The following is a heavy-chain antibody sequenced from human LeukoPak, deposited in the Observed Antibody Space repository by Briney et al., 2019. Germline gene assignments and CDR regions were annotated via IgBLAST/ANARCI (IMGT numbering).Heavy chain of an antibody. V-gene: IGHV4-4*02. CDR1: GGSISSSNW. CDR3: ARASYYGSGPYGMDV. CDR2: IYHSGST. D-gene: IGHD3-10*01. Sequence: PSETLSLTCAVSGGSISSSNWWSWVRQPPGKGLEWIGEIYHSGSTNYNPSLKSRVTISVDKSKNQFSLKLSSVTAADTAVYYCARASYYGSGPYGMDVWGQGTTVTFSS. J-gene: IGHJ6*02.